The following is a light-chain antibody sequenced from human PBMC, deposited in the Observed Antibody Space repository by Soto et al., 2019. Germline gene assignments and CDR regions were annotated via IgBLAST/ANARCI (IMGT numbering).Light chain of an antibody. CDR1: QSVSSTY. J-gene: IGKJ5*01. CDR3: QQRSNWPIT. CDR2: DAS. Sequence: EIVVTQSPGTLSLSSGERATLSCRASQSVSSTYLAWYQQKPGQAPRLLIYDASNRATGIPARFSGSGSGTDFTLTISSLEPEDFAVYYCQQRSNWPITFGQGTRLEIK. V-gene: IGKV3-11*01.